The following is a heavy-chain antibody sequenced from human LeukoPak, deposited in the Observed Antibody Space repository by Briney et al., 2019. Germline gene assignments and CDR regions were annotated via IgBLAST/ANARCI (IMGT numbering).Heavy chain of an antibody. D-gene: IGHD3-10*01. CDR1: GASISSGDYY. CDR3: ARSSGYYGSGSYVDP. Sequence: PSETLSLTCTVSGASISSGDYYWPWIRQPPGKGLEWIGYIYYSGATYYNPSLKSRVTISVDTSKNQFSLKLSSVTAADTAVYYCARSSGYYGSGSYVDPWGQGTLVTVSS. J-gene: IGHJ5*02. CDR2: IYYSGAT. V-gene: IGHV4-30-4*01.